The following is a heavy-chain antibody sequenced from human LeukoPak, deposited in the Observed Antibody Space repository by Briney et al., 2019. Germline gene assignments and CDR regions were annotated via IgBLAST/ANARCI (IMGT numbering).Heavy chain of an antibody. CDR2: ISAYNGNT. Sequence: GASVKVSCKASGYTFTSYGISWVRQALGQGLEWMGWISAYNGNTNYAQKLQGRVTMTTDTSTSTAYMELRSLRSDDTAVYYCARDALGAAAGNEYFQHWGQGTLVTVSS. CDR1: GYTFTSYG. V-gene: IGHV1-18*01. D-gene: IGHD6-13*01. CDR3: ARDALGAAAGNEYFQH. J-gene: IGHJ1*01.